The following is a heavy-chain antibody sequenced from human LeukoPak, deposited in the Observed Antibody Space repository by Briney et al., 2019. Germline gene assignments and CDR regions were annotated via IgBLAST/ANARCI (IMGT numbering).Heavy chain of an antibody. CDR2: INHSGST. Sequence: SETLSLTCAVYGGSSSGYYWSWIRQPPGKGLEWIGEINHSGSTNYNPSLKSRVTISVDTSKNQFSLKLSSVTAADTAVYYCARSDRAYYYYGMDVWGKGTTVTVSS. V-gene: IGHV4-34*01. CDR3: ARSDRAYYYYGMDV. CDR1: GGSSSGYY. D-gene: IGHD1-14*01. J-gene: IGHJ6*04.